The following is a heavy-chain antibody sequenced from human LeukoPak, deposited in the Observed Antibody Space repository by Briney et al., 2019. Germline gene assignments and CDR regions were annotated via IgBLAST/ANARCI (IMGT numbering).Heavy chain of an antibody. CDR3: ARDSSMLRGPLVIYYFDF. Sequence: GGSLRLSCAASDFSFITYAMSWVRQAPGQGLEWVSSISGGGDVTYYADSVKGRFTISRDNSKNTLSLQMNSLRVEDTAVYYCARDSSMLRGPLVIYYFDFWGQGTLVTVSS. V-gene: IGHV3-23*01. CDR2: ISGGGDVT. D-gene: IGHD3-10*01. CDR1: DFSFITYA. J-gene: IGHJ4*02.